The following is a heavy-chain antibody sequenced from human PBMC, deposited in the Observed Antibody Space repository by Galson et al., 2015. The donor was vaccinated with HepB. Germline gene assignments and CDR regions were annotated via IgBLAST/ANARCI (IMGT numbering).Heavy chain of an antibody. V-gene: IGHV3-7*03. J-gene: IGHJ6*03. CDR2: INQDGSDK. CDR3: ARERRGYSYGQNKYYYYTDV. Sequence: SLRLSCAASGFTFSNYWMTWVRQAPGKGLEWVANINQDGSDKYYVDSVKGRFTVSRDDAKNSLFLQMNSLRAKDTAFYYCARERRGYSYGQNKYYYYTDVWGKGTTVTVSS. D-gene: IGHD3-10*01. CDR1: GFTFSNYW.